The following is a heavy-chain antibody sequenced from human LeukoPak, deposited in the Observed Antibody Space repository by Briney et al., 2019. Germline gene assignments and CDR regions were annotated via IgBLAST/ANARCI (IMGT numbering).Heavy chain of an antibody. J-gene: IGHJ5*02. V-gene: IGHV4-34*01. CDR1: GGSFSGYY. CDR2: INHSGST. Sequence: PSETLSLTCAVYGGSFSGYYWSWIRQPPGKGLEWIGEINHSGSTNYNPSLKSRVTISVDTSKNQFSLKLSSVTAADTAVYYCARGLVLDYYGSGPPNWFDPWGQGTLVTVSS. CDR3: ARGLVLDYYGSGPPNWFDP. D-gene: IGHD3-10*01.